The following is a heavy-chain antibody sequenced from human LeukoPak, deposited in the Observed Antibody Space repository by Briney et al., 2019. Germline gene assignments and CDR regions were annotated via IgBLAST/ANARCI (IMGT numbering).Heavy chain of an antibody. CDR1: GGSVSNKAYY. V-gene: IGHV3-9*01. Sequence: LSLTCAVSGGSVSNKAYYWNWIRQHPGKGLEWVSGISWNRGSIGYADSVKGRFTISRDNAKNSLYLQMNSLRAEDTAVYYCASQRDVLLWFGEFYWGQGTLVTVSS. CDR2: ISWNRGSI. J-gene: IGHJ4*02. D-gene: IGHD3-10*01. CDR3: ASQRDVLLWFGEFY.